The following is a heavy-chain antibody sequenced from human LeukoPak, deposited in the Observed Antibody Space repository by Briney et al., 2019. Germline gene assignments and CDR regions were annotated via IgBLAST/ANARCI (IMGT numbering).Heavy chain of an antibody. CDR1: GFSLITSD. Sequence: GGSLRLSCAASGFSLITSDMHWVRQAPGKGLEWISYINKTSSTFYYADSVRGRFTISRDNAQNSLYLQMNSLRAEDTAVYYCAKDSGYYQPYFDYWGQGTLVTVSS. CDR3: AKDSGYYQPYFDY. J-gene: IGHJ4*02. V-gene: IGHV3-48*01. CDR2: INKTSSTF. D-gene: IGHD3-22*01.